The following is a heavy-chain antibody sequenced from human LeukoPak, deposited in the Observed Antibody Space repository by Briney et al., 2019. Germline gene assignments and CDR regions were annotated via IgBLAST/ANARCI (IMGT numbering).Heavy chain of an antibody. D-gene: IGHD3-3*01. Sequence: PGGSLRLSCAASGFTFDDYAMHWVRQAPGKGLEWVSAISGSGGSTYYADSVKGRFTISRDNSKNTLYLQMNSLRAEDTAVYYCAKWGGEVYYDFWSGYCYFDYWGQGTLVTVSS. J-gene: IGHJ4*02. CDR2: ISGSGGST. CDR1: GFTFDDYA. V-gene: IGHV3-23*01. CDR3: AKWGGEVYYDFWSGYCYFDY.